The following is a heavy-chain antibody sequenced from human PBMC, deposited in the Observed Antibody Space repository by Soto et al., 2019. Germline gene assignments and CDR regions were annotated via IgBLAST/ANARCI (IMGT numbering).Heavy chain of an antibody. D-gene: IGHD3-3*02. V-gene: IGHV4-4*02. J-gene: IGHJ4*02. CDR1: GESINSSNW. CDR2: ISHSGST. CDR3: AALHLWSGPSTHTRLDY. Sequence: SETLSLTCAVSGESINSSNWWNWVRPPPGKGLEWIGQISHSGSTNYNPSLTSRVTISVDKSKNHFHLKLTSVTAADTAVSYCAALHLWSGPSTHTRLDYWGQGTLVT.